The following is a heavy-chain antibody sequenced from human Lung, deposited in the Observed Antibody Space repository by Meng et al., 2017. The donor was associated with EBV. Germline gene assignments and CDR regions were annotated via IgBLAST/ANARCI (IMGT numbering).Heavy chain of an antibody. CDR2: IYHSGST. CDR3: ARGVSDTAMVPYYFDH. Sequence: PRHERRPRLCAPSQTPSPTSALSGGSITSGGYAGSWIRQHPGKGLEWIGYIYHSGSTYYNPSLKSRVTISVDRSKNQFSLKLSSVTAADTAVYYCARGVSDTAMVPYYFDHWGQGTLVTVSS. J-gene: IGHJ4*02. CDR1: GGSITSGGYA. D-gene: IGHD5-18*01. V-gene: IGHV4-30-2*01.